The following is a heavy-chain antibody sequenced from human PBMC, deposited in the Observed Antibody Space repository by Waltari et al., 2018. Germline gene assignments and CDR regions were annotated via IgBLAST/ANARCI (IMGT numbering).Heavy chain of an antibody. CDR1: GGSLSSYY. Sequence: QVQLQESGPGLVKPSETLSLTCTVSGGSLSSYYWSWIRPPPGKGLEWIGYIYYSGSTNYNPSLKSRVTISVDTSKNQFSLKLSSVTAADTAVYYCARGMAIAAAQYYFDYWGQGTLVTVSS. CDR3: ARGMAIAAAQYYFDY. D-gene: IGHD6-13*01. CDR2: IYYSGST. V-gene: IGHV4-59*01. J-gene: IGHJ4*02.